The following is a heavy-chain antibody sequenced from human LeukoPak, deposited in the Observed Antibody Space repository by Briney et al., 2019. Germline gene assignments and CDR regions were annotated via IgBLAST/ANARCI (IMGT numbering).Heavy chain of an antibody. J-gene: IGHJ4*02. CDR3: ARANRYDLYFDY. CDR2: IYYSGST. CDR1: DGSINSYY. D-gene: IGHD5-12*01. V-gene: IGHV4-59*01. Sequence: SETLSLTCSVSDGSINSYYWSWIRQPPGKGLEWIGYIYYSGSTNHNPSLKSRVTISVDTSKNQISLKVSSVTAADTAVYYCARANRYDLYFDYWGQGTLVTVSS.